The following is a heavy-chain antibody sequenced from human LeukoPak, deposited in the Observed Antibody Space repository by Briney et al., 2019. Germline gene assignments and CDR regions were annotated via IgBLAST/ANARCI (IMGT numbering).Heavy chain of an antibody. V-gene: IGHV3-30*02. D-gene: IGHD2-15*01. CDR3: AKERSASGGSCFLCFDD. CDR2: IRHDGSDK. CDR1: GFTFSDFG. J-gene: IGHJ4*02. Sequence: QSGGSLRLSCAASGFTFSDFGMHWVRQAPGKGLEWVAFIRHDGSDKYYADSVWGRFTISRDNSKNTVYLQMNSLRTEDTSVYYCAKERSASGGSCFLCFDDWGQGTLVTVSS.